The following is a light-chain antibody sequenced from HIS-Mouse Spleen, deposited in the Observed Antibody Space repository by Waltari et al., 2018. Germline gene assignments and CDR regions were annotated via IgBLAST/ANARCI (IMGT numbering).Light chain of an antibody. V-gene: IGKV3-20*01. CDR3: QQYGSSPYT. CDR2: GAS. Sequence: IVLTQSPGTLSLSPGESATLSCRASQSVSSSYLAWYQQRPGQAPRPLIYGASSRATGIPDRFSGSGSGTDFTLTISRLEPEDFAVYYCQQYGSSPYTFGQGTKLEIK. CDR1: QSVSSSY. J-gene: IGKJ2*01.